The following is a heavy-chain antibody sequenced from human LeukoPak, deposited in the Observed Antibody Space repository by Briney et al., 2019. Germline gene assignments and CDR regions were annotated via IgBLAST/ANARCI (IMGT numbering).Heavy chain of an antibody. D-gene: IGHD3-22*01. J-gene: IGHJ4*02. Sequence: SETLSLTCTVSGGSISGYYWSWIRQPPGKGLEWIGEINHSGSTNYNPSLKSRVTISVDTSKNQFSLKLSSVTAADTAVYYCARVGDYYDSSGSFDYWGQGTLVTVSS. CDR1: GGSISGYY. V-gene: IGHV4-34*01. CDR3: ARVGDYYDSSGSFDY. CDR2: INHSGST.